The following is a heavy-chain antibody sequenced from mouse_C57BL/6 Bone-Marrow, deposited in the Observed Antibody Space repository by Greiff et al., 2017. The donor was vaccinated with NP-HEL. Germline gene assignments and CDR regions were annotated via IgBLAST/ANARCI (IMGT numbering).Heavy chain of an antibody. CDR1: GYTSTSYW. CDR2: IHPNSGST. Sequence: QVQLQQPEAELVKPGASVMLSCKASGYTSTSYWMHWVKQRPGQGLEWIGMIHPNSGSTNYNEKFKSKATLTVDKSSSTAYMQLSSLTSEDSAVYYCARSKGFAYWGQGTLVTVSA. CDR3: ARSKGFAY. J-gene: IGHJ3*01. V-gene: IGHV1-64*01.